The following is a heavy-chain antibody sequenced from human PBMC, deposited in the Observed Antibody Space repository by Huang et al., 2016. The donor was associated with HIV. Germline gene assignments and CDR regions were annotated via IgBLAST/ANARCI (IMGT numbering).Heavy chain of an antibody. CDR1: TFSFGAYW. CDR2: IKQDESEK. V-gene: IGHV3-7*01. D-gene: IGHD1-7*01. Sequence: VESGGRLVQPGGSIRLSCVGSTFSFGAYWMSWVRQPPGKGLEWVDNIKQDESEKYYVESVKGRFNISRDNAKKILFLQMDNVRVEDTATYYCATKTGAMDIWGQGTAVTVS. J-gene: IGHJ6*02. CDR3: ATKTGAMDI.